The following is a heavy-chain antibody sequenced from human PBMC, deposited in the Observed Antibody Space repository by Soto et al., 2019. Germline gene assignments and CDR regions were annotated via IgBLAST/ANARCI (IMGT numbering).Heavy chain of an antibody. V-gene: IGHV3-7*05. CDR3: ARERVFLEWLSNDHDYGMDV. J-gene: IGHJ6*02. Sequence: GGSLRLSCAASGFNFSSYWMSWVRQAPGKGLEWVANIKQEGSEKYYVDSVKGRFTISRDNAKNSLDLQMNSLRAEDTAVYYCARERVFLEWLSNDHDYGMDVWGQGTTVIGSS. D-gene: IGHD3-3*01. CDR1: GFNFSSYW. CDR2: IKQEGSEK.